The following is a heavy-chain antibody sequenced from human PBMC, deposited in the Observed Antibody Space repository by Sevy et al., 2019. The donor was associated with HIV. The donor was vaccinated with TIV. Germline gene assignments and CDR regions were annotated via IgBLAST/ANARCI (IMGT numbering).Heavy chain of an antibody. Sequence: GGSLRLSCAASGFTFTTYDMTWVRQAPGKGLEWSSYISSSANDIKYADSVKGRFTISRDNARNSLYLAMSSLRAEDTAVYYCAIEGLGGFYSSLDRWGQGTLVTVSS. V-gene: IGHV3-48*03. CDR2: ISSSANDI. D-gene: IGHD3-22*01. CDR3: AIEGLGGFYSSLDR. J-gene: IGHJ5*02. CDR1: GFTFTTYD.